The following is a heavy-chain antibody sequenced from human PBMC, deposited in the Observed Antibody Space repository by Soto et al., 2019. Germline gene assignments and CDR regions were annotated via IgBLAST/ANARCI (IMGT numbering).Heavy chain of an antibody. CDR3: ARGLRYKTPDDGGNWSAFDI. CDR2: IYYSGST. CDR1: GGSVSSGSYY. V-gene: IGHV4-61*01. J-gene: IGHJ3*02. Sequence: QVQLQESGPGLVKPSETLSLTCTVSGGSVSSGSYYWSWIRQPPGKGLEWIGYIYYSGSTNYNPSLKSRVTLSVDTSKNQFSLKLSSVTAADTAVYYCARGLRYKTPDDGGNWSAFDIWGQGTMVTVSS. D-gene: IGHD2-15*01.